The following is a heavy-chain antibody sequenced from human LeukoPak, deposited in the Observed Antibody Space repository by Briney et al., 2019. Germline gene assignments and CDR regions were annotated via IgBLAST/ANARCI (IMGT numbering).Heavy chain of an antibody. CDR3: AKPARTRNYYDSSGYFDY. Sequence: GGSLRLSCAASGFTFSDYYMSWIRQAPGKGLEWVSYISSSGSTIYYADSVKGRFTISRDNSKNTLYLQMNSLRAEDTAVYYCAKPARTRNYYDSSGYFDYWGQGTLVTVSS. V-gene: IGHV3-11*01. J-gene: IGHJ4*02. D-gene: IGHD3-22*01. CDR1: GFTFSDYY. CDR2: ISSSGSTI.